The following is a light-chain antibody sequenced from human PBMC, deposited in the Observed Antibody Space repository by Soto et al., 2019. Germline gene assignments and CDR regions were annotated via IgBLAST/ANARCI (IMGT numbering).Light chain of an antibody. CDR3: CSYAGSSTLV. Sequence: QSVLTQPASVSGSPGQSINISCTGTSSDVGTYNLVSWYQQHPGKAPKLIIYEVTKRPSGVSNRFSGSKSGNTASLTISGLQAEDEADYYCCSYAGSSTLVFGGGTKLTVL. J-gene: IGLJ2*01. CDR2: EVT. CDR1: SSDVGTYNL. V-gene: IGLV2-23*02.